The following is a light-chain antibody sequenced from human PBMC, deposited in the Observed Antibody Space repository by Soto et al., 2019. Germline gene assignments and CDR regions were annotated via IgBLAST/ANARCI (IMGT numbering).Light chain of an antibody. CDR2: ATS. CDR3: QQRYRTPFS. V-gene: IGKV1-39*01. CDR1: QSINNY. Sequence: DIQLTQSPSSLSASVGDRVTITCRTSQSINNYLNCYQQIPGKAPRLLIYATSTLQHRVPPRFKGGRYGTLFNLNISSLQPEDVATYYCQQRYRTPFSFGPGTTADIQ. J-gene: IGKJ3*01.